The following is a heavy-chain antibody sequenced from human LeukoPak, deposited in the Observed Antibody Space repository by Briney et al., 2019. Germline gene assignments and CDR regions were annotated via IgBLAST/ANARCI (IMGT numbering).Heavy chain of an antibody. V-gene: IGHV1-8*03. CDR3: ARVRPKGGSGYYYYYMDV. Sequence: ASVKVSCKASGGTFSSYAISWVRQAPGQGLEWMGWMNPNSGNTGYAQKFQGRVTITRNTSISTAYMELSSLRSEDTAVYYCARVRPKGGSGYYYYYMDVWGKGTTVTVSS. CDR1: GGTFSSYA. J-gene: IGHJ6*03. D-gene: IGHD3-16*01. CDR2: MNPNSGNT.